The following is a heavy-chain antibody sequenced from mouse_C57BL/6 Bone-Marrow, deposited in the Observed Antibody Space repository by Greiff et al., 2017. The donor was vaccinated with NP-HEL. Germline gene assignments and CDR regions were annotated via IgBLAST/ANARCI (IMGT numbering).Heavy chain of an antibody. V-gene: IGHV3-1*01. CDR2: IRYSGST. Sequence: EVQRVESGPGMVKPSQSLSLTCTVTGYSITSGYDWHWIRHFPGNKLEWMGYIRYSGSTNYNPSLKSRISITHDTSTNHFFLKLNSVTTEDTATYYCARGTYYYAMDYWGQGTSVTVSS. D-gene: IGHD5-1*01. CDR3: ARGTYYYAMDY. CDR1: GYSITSGYD. J-gene: IGHJ4*01.